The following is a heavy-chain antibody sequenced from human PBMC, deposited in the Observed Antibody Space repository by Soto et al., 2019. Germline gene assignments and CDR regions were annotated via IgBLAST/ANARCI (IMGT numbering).Heavy chain of an antibody. CDR1: GYGFTTYG. J-gene: IGHJ4*02. CDR2: ISAHNGNT. D-gene: IGHD1-1*01. V-gene: IGHV1-18*01. CDR3: ARGRYGDY. Sequence: QVHLVQSGAEVKKPGASVKVSCKGSGYGFTTYGITWVRQAPGQGLEWMAWISAHNGNTNSAQKRQGRVTVTRDTSTSTANMELRSLRSDDTAVDYCARGRYGDYWGQGALVTVSS.